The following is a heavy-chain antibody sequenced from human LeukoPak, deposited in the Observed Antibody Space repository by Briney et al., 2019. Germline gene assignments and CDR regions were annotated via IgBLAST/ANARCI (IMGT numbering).Heavy chain of an antibody. CDR3: ARDGHVDTAMVTDP. J-gene: IGHJ5*02. Sequence: SETLSLTCAVYGGPFSGYYWSWIRQPPGKGLEWIGEINHSGSTNYNPSLKSRVTISVDTSKNQFSLKLSSVTAADTAVYYCARDGHVDTAMVTDPWGQGTLVTVSS. D-gene: IGHD5-18*01. CDR2: INHSGST. CDR1: GGPFSGYY. V-gene: IGHV4-34*01.